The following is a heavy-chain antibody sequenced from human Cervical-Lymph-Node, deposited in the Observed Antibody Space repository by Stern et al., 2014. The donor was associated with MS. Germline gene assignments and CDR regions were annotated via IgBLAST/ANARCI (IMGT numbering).Heavy chain of an antibody. V-gene: IGHV5-51*01. CDR1: GYSFTSYW. CDR2: IYPGDSDT. Sequence: EVQLVQSGAEVKKPGESLKISCQGSGYSFTSYWIGWVRQMPGKVLEWMGIIYPGDSDTRYSPSFQGQVTIPAAQSINPPYLQSSSLKASDTAMYYCASQYSYGLGYWGQGTLVTVSS. D-gene: IGHD5-18*01. J-gene: IGHJ4*02. CDR3: ASQYSYGLGY.